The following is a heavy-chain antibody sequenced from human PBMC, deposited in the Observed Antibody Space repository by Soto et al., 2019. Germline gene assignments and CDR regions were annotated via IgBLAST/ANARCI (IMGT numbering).Heavy chain of an antibody. V-gene: IGHV4-4*07. CDR2: IYSTGNT. D-gene: IGHD3-16*01. J-gene: IGHJ4*02. Sequence: ETLSLTCTVSGASLSGFYWSLLRPTAGKGLEWIGHIYSTGNTNYNPSLKRRVTISIDTSKKQISLNLTSVTDADTAVYYCASVTFGGVVLAHWGQGTLVTVSS. CDR1: GASLSGFY. CDR3: ASVTFGGVVLAH.